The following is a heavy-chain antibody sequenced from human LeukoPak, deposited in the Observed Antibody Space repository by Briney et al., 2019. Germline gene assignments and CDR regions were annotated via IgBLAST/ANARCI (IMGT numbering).Heavy chain of an antibody. J-gene: IGHJ3*02. D-gene: IGHD3-22*01. CDR3: ARDPISYYYDSSGALDI. Sequence: ASVKVSCKASGYTFTSYGISWVRQAPGQGLEWMGWISAYNGNTNYAQKLQGRVTMTTDTSTSTAYMELRSLRSDDTAEYYCARDPISYYYDSSGALDIWGQGTMVTVSS. CDR1: GYTFTSYG. CDR2: ISAYNGNT. V-gene: IGHV1-18*04.